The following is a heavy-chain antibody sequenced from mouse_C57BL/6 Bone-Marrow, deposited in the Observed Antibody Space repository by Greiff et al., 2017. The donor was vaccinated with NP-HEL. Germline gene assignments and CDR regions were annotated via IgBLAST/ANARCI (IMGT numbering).Heavy chain of an antibody. CDR2: ISNLAYSI. CDR3: ARRGGSSGFPYDAMDY. J-gene: IGHJ4*01. CDR1: GFTFSDYG. D-gene: IGHD3-2*02. V-gene: IGHV5-15*04. Sequence: DVKLVESGGGLVQPGGSLKLSCAASGFTFSDYGMAWVRQAPRKGPEWVAFISNLAYSIYYADTVTGRFTISRENAKNTLYLEMSSLRSEDTAMYDCARRGGSSGFPYDAMDYWGQGTSVTVSS.